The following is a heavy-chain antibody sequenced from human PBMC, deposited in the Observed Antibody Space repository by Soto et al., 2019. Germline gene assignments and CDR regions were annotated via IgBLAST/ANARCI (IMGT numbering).Heavy chain of an antibody. CDR2: ISHDGSNK. D-gene: IGHD3-10*01. V-gene: IGHV3-30-3*01. Sequence: QVQLVESGGGVVQSGRSLRLSCAGSGFTFSSYAMHWVRQAPGKGLEWVAVISHDGSNKYYADSVKGRFTISRDNSQSTLYLQMNSLRPEDTAVYYCAREPYAQPRQPGVYWGQGTLVTVSS. J-gene: IGHJ4*02. CDR1: GFTFSSYA. CDR3: AREPYAQPRQPGVY.